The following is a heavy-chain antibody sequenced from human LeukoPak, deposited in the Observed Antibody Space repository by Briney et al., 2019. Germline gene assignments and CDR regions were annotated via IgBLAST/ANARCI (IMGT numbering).Heavy chain of an antibody. V-gene: IGHV3-7*01. CDR1: GITLSTYG. Sequence: GGSLRLSCVASGITLSTYGMNWVRQASGKGLEWVASIKPGGGERYYVDSVKGRFTISRDNAKNSVDLQMNSLRVEDTAVYYCMRGGGDYWGQGTLVTVSS. D-gene: IGHD3-16*01. J-gene: IGHJ4*02. CDR3: MRGGGDY. CDR2: IKPGGGER.